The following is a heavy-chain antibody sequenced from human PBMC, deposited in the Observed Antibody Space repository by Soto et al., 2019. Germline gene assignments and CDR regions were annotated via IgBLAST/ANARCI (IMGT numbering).Heavy chain of an antibody. CDR2: ISAYNGNT. J-gene: IGHJ6*02. Sequence: ASVKVSCKASGYTFTSYGISWVRQAPGQGLEWMGWISAYNGNTNYAQKLQGRVTMTTDTSTSTAYMELRSLRSDDTAVYYCARVGCTNGVCYDYYYNGIDVWGQGTTVTVSS. D-gene: IGHD2-8*01. V-gene: IGHV1-18*01. CDR1: GYTFTSYG. CDR3: ARVGCTNGVCYDYYYNGIDV.